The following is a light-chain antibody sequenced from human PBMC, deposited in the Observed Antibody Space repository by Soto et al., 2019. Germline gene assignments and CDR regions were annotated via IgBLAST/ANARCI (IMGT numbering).Light chain of an antibody. CDR1: QSISSY. J-gene: IGKJ1*01. V-gene: IGKV1-39*01. CDR3: QQSYSTPWT. CDR2: AAS. Sequence: DIQMTHSPSSLSASVGDRVTITCRASQSISSYLNWYQQKPGKAPKLLIYAASSLQSGVPSGFSGSGSGTDFTLTISSLQPEDFATYYCQQSYSTPWTFGQGTKVDIK.